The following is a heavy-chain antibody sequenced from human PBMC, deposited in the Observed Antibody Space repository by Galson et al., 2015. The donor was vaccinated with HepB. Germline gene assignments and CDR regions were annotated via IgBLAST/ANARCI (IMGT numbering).Heavy chain of an antibody. CDR2: IFHSGTT. V-gene: IGHV4-39*01. Sequence: SETLSLTCTVFGGSISNRIYYWGWIRQPPGKGLEWIGNIFHSGTTYYNPSLKSRVAISVDTSKSQFSLKLSSVTAADTAVYYCTRSRSSSFDSWGQGTLVTVSS. J-gene: IGHJ4*02. CDR1: GGSISNRIYY. D-gene: IGHD2-15*01. CDR3: TRSRSSSFDS.